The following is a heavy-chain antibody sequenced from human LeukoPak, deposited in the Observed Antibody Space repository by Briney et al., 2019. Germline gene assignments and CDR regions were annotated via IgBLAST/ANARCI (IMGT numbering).Heavy chain of an antibody. Sequence: PGGSLRLSCAASGFTFSSYAMSWARQAPGKGLEWVSAISGSGGSTYYADSVKGRFTISRDNSKNTLYLQMNSLRAEDTAVYYCAKEGSSGWSPWGHFDYWGQGTLVTVSS. CDR1: GFTFSSYA. CDR3: AKEGSSGWSPWGHFDY. V-gene: IGHV3-23*01. CDR2: ISGSGGST. J-gene: IGHJ4*02. D-gene: IGHD6-19*01.